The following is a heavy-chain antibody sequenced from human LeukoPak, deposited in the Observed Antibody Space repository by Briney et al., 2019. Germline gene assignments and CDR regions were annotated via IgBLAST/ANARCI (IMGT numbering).Heavy chain of an antibody. CDR1: GFTFSSYS. CDR3: ARVEGIAAPGIDY. D-gene: IGHD6-13*01. J-gene: IGHJ4*02. CDR2: ISSSSSYI. Sequence: GGSLRLSCAASGFTFSSYSMNWVRQAPGKGLEWVSSISSSSSYIYYADSVKGRFTISRDNAKNSLYLQMNSLRAEDTAVYYCARVEGIAAPGIDYCGQGTLVTVSS. V-gene: IGHV3-21*01.